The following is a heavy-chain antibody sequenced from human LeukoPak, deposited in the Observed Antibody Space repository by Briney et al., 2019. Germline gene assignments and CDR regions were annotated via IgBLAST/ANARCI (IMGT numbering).Heavy chain of an antibody. D-gene: IGHD5-12*01. V-gene: IGHV4-61*02. J-gene: IGHJ6*03. Sequence: SETLSLTCTVSGDSISSGDYYWSWIRQPAGKGLEWIGRISSSGSTNYNPSLKSRVTISVDTSKNQFSLKLSSVTAADTAVYYCARIMRGYDSDYYYYYYMDVWGKGTTVTISS. CDR2: ISSSGST. CDR3: ARIMRGYDSDYYYYYYMDV. CDR1: GDSISSGDYY.